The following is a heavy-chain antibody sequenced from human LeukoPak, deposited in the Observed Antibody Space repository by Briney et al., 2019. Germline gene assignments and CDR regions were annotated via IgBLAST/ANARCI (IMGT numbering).Heavy chain of an antibody. CDR3: ARLFRDVTTFDY. V-gene: IGHV3-21*01. Sequence: GGSLRLSCAASGFTFSSYSMNWVRQAPGKGLEWVSSMSSSSTYIYYADSMRGRLTISRDNAKNSLYLQMNSLTVDDTAVYYCARLFRDVTTFDYWGQGTLVTVSS. D-gene: IGHD1-1*01. CDR1: GFTFSSYS. CDR2: MSSSSTYI. J-gene: IGHJ4*02.